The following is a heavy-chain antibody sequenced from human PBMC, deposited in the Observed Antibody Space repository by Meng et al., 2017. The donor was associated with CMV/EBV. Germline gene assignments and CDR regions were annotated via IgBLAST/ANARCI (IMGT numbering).Heavy chain of an antibody. CDR2: IYYSGST. J-gene: IGHJ6*02. Sequence: SETLSLTCSVSGGSISSSNYFWGWIRQPPGKGLEWIGNIYYSGSTYYNPSLKSRVIMSVDTSKNQFSLKLFSVTAADTAVYYCARSVDRNYYYYGIDVWGQGTTVTVSS. CDR3: ARSVDRNYYYYGIDV. V-gene: IGHV4-39*07. CDR1: GGSISSSNYF.